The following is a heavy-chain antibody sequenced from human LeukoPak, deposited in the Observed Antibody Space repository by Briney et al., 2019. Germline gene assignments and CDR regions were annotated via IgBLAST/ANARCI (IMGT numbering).Heavy chain of an antibody. D-gene: IGHD2-2*01. CDR1: GYTFTGYY. CDR3: ARDGSPAAYNWFDP. CDR2: INPNSGGT. V-gene: IGHV1-2*02. Sequence: ASVKVSCKASGYTFTGYYMHWVRQAPGQGLEWMGWINPNSGGTNYAQKFQGRVTMTRDTSISTAYMELSRLRSDDTAVYYCARDGSPAAYNWFDPWGQGTLVTVSS. J-gene: IGHJ5*02.